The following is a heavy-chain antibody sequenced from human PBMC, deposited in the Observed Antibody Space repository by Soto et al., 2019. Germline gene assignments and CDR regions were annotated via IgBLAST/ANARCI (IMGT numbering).Heavy chain of an antibody. CDR1: GGSISSYY. Sequence: QVQLQESGPGLVKPSETLSLTCTVSGGSISSYYWSWIRQPPGKRLEWIGYIYYSGSTNYNPSLKSRVTISVDTSKNQFSLKLSSVTAADTAVYYCARGGGYNYGYNWFDPWGQGTLVTVSS. CDR3: ARGGGYNYGYNWFDP. CDR2: IYYSGST. D-gene: IGHD1-1*01. V-gene: IGHV4-59*01. J-gene: IGHJ5*02.